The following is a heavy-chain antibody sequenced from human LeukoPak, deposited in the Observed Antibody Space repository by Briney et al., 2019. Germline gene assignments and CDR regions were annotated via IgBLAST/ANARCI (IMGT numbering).Heavy chain of an antibody. Sequence: SGGSLRLSCAASGFTFSRYAMSWVRQAPGKGLEWGSGISGSGGSTYYADSVKGRFTTSRDKSNNTLYMQMNSLRAEDTAVYYCAKGRDYDYYYGMDVWGQGTTVTVSS. CDR1: GFTFSRYA. CDR2: ISGSGGST. J-gene: IGHJ6*02. CDR3: AKGRDYDYYYGMDV. V-gene: IGHV3-23*01.